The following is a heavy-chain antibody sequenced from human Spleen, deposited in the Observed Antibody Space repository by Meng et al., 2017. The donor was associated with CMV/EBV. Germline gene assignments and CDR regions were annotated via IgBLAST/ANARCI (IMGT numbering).Heavy chain of an antibody. CDR3: ARQQLGVLS. J-gene: IGHJ5*02. D-gene: IGHD6-6*01. Sequence: GESLKISCAASGLTFSSYSMYWVRQAPGKGLEWVSSIGSSSTFIHYADSVKGRFTISRDNAKNSLYLQMNSLRAEDTAVYYCARQQLGVLSWGQGTLVTVSS. CDR2: IGSSSTFI. V-gene: IGHV3-21*01. CDR1: GLTFSSYS.